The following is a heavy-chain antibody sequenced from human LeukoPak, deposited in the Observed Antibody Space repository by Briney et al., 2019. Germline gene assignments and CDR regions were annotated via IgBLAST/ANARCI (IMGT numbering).Heavy chain of an antibody. J-gene: IGHJ4*02. V-gene: IGHV3-21*04. CDR2: ISSSSYYI. Sequence: PGGSLRLSCAASGFTFSSYTMNWVRQAPGKGLEWVSSISSSSYYIYYADSVKGRFTISRDNAKNSVYLQMNSLRDEDTAVYYCAKGIELWLTYFDHWGQGTLVTASS. CDR1: GFTFSSYT. CDR3: AKGIELWLTYFDH. D-gene: IGHD5-18*01.